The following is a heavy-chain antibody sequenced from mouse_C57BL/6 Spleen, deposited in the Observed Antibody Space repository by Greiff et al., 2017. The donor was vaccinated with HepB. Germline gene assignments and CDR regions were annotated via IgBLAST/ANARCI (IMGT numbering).Heavy chain of an antibody. CDR1: GFTFSDYG. Sequence: EVHLVESGGGLVKPGGSLKLSCAASGFTFSDYGMHWVRQAPEKGLEWVAYISSGSSTIYYADTVKGRFTISRDNAKNTLFLQMTSLRSEDTAMYYCARGDDYRFAYWGQGTLVTVSA. J-gene: IGHJ3*01. CDR3: ARGDDYRFAY. CDR2: ISSGSSTI. D-gene: IGHD2-4*01. V-gene: IGHV5-17*01.